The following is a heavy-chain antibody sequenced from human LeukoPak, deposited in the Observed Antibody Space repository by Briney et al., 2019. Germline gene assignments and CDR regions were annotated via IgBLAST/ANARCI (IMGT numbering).Heavy chain of an antibody. CDR3: ASVDVVVPADEESNDYYYGMDV. D-gene: IGHD2-2*01. J-gene: IGHJ6*04. CDR2: IYHSGST. Sequence: PSGTLSLTCAVSGGSISSSNWWSWVRQPPGKGLEWIGEIYHSGSTNYNPSLKSRVTISVDKSKNQFSLKLSSVTAADTAVYYCASVDVVVPADEESNDYYYGMDVWGKGTTVTVSS. CDR1: GGSISSSNW. V-gene: IGHV4-4*02.